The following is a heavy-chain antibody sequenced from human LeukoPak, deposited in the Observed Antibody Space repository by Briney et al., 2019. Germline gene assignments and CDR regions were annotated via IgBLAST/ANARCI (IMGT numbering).Heavy chain of an antibody. V-gene: IGHV3-9*01. CDR3: AKDNRRHYTSGPNPDSLH. CDR2: ISWNSGSI. D-gene: IGHD6-19*01. J-gene: IGHJ4*02. CDR1: GFIFNIYA. Sequence: GGSLRLSCAGSGFIFNIYAMHWVRQPPGKGVEWVSGISWNSGSIDYADSVKGRFTISRDNAKNSLYLQMNSLRVEDTAFYYCAKDNRRHYTSGPNPDSLHWGQGALVTVSS.